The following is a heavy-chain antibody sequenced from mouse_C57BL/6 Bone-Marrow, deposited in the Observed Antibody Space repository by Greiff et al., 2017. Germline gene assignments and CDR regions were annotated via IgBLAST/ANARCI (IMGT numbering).Heavy chain of an antibody. V-gene: IGHV14-3*01. Sequence: VQLQQSVAELVRPGASVKLSCTASGFNIKNTYMHWVKQRPEQGLEWIGRIDPANGNTKYAPKFQGKANITADTSSNTAYLQLSSLTSEDTAIDYCARRAITTVVAPLVDDWGQGTSVTVSS. D-gene: IGHD1-1*01. CDR3: ARRAITTVVAPLVDD. CDR1: GFNIKNTY. CDR2: IDPANGNT. J-gene: IGHJ4*01.